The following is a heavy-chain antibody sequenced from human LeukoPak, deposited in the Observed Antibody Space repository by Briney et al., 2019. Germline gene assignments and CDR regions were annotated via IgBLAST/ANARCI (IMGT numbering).Heavy chain of an antibody. J-gene: IGHJ6*02. D-gene: IGHD6-6*01. CDR2: INHSGST. Sequence: NPSETLSLTCAVYGGSFSGYYWSWIRQPPGKGLEWIGEINHSGSTNYNPSLKSRVTISVDTSKNQFSLKLSSVTAADTAVYYCARGRKRSIAARPSPGDYGMDVWGQGTTVTVSS. CDR3: ARGRKRSIAARPSPGDYGMDV. CDR1: GGSFSGYY. V-gene: IGHV4-34*01.